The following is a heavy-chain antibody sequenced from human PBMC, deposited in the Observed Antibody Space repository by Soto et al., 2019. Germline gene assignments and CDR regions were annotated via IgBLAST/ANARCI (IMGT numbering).Heavy chain of an antibody. D-gene: IGHD1-26*01. Sequence: GASVKVSCKASGGTFSTYGITWVRQALGQGLEWMGGIIPLFGTPHYAQKFQGRVSITADESTNTAYMELSRLRSEDTAIYYCTREGTSIVGTTYDFYYGLDVWGQGTTVTVS. CDR1: GGTFSTYG. V-gene: IGHV1-69*13. CDR3: TREGTSIVGTTYDFYYGLDV. J-gene: IGHJ6*02. CDR2: IIPLFGTP.